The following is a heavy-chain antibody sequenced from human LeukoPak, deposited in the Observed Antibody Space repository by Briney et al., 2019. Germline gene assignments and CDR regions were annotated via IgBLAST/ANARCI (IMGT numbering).Heavy chain of an antibody. Sequence: PGGSLRLSCAASGFTFSSYGMSWVRQAPGKGLEWVSAISGSGGSTYYADSVKGRFTISRDNSKNTLYLQMNSLRAEDTAVYYCAKVGSDYDSSGHNWFDPWGQGTLVTVPS. CDR2: ISGSGGST. J-gene: IGHJ5*02. V-gene: IGHV3-23*01. D-gene: IGHD3-22*01. CDR3: AKVGSDYDSSGHNWFDP. CDR1: GFTFSSYG.